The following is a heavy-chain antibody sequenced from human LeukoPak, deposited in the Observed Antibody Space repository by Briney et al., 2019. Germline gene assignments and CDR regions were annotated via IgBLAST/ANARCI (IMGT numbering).Heavy chain of an antibody. CDR1: GDSISSGEHY. CDR2: INHSGST. Sequence: SETLSLTCTVSGDSISSGEHYWSWIRQPPGKGLEWIGEINHSGSTNYNPSLKSRVTISVDTSKNQFSLKLSSVTAADTAVYYCARELVRGGAGYYGMDVWGQGTTVTVSS. D-gene: IGHD3-10*01. J-gene: IGHJ6*02. CDR3: ARELVRGGAGYYGMDV. V-gene: IGHV4-34*01.